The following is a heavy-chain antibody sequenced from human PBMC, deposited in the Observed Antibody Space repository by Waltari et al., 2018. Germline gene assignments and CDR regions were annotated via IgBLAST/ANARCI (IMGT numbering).Heavy chain of an antibody. Sequence: EVQLLQSGAEVKKPGTPVTISCKVSGYPFTDHYHHWIQQAPGTGLQLMGLLDPEDGQAVYAEKFQGRVTMTADTSIHTAYMELTSLTSEDTAFYYCAAALGGGISASRPFHFWGQGTMITVSS. CDR1: GYPFTDHY. CDR2: LDPEDGQA. J-gene: IGHJ3*01. CDR3: AAALGGGISASRPFHF. D-gene: IGHD3-10*01. V-gene: IGHV1-69-2*01.